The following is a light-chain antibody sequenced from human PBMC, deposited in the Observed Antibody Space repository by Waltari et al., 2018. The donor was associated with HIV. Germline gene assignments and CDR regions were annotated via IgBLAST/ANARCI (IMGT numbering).Light chain of an antibody. J-gene: IGLJ2*01. Sequence: QSVLTQPASVSGAPGHSITILCTGTASDFGDYTYVSWYQQLPGKAPKLVIYDFTQRPSGISHRFSGSRSGTTASLTISGLQAEDEADYYCSSYARNSPWLFGGGTKLTVL. CDR2: DFT. V-gene: IGLV2-14*03. CDR1: ASDFGDYTY. CDR3: SSYARNSPWL.